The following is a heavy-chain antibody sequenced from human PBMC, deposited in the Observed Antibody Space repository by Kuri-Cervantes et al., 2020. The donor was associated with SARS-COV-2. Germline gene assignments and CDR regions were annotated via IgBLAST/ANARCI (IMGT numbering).Heavy chain of an antibody. V-gene: IGHV4-61*01. CDR3: ARHDYGDPLTYYYGMDV. J-gene: IGHJ6*02. Sequence: GSLRLYCTVSGSSVSSGSYYWSWIRQPPGKGLEWIGYIYYNGSTNYNPSLKSRVTISVDTSKNQFSLKLSSVTAAYTAMYYCARHDYGDPLTYYYGMDVWGQGTMVTVSS. CDR2: IYYNGST. CDR1: GSSVSSGSYY. D-gene: IGHD4-17*01.